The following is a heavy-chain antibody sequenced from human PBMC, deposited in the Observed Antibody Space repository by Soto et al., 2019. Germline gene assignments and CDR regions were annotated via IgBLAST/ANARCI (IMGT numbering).Heavy chain of an antibody. V-gene: IGHV4-34*01. CDR2: INHSGST. Sequence: SETLSLTCAVYGGSFSGYYWSWIRQPPGKGLEWIGEINHSGSTNYNPPLKSRVTISVDTSKNQFSLKLSSVTAADTAVYYCARVSRPYYDFWSGNKMGFPNWLDPSGQATLVTVSS. J-gene: IGHJ5*02. CDR3: ARVSRPYYDFWSGNKMGFPNWLDP. D-gene: IGHD3-3*01. CDR1: GGSFSGYY.